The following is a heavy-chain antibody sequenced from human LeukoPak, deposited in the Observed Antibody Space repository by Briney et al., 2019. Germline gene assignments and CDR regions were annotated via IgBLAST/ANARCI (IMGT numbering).Heavy chain of an antibody. D-gene: IGHD6-19*01. J-gene: IGHJ4*02. CDR2: MNPSNGNT. CDR1: GYTFTSYD. Sequence: ASVKVSCKASGYTFTSYDISWVRQATGQGLELMGWMNPSNGNTAYAQKFQGRVTMTRNTSISTAYMELSSLRSEDTAVYYCARVEFGSGWYEGVDYWGQGTLVTVSS. V-gene: IGHV1-8*01. CDR3: ARVEFGSGWYEGVDY.